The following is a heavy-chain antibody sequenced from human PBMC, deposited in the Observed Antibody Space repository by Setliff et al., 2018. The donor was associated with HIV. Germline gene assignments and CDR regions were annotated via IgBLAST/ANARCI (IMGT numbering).Heavy chain of an antibody. CDR3: ARGNSSSFFFDY. J-gene: IGHJ4*02. D-gene: IGHD6-19*01. CDR2: INHSGNT. CDR1: GGPFSGYY. Sequence: PSETLSLTCAVYGGPFSGYYWSWIRQPPGKGLEWIGEINHSGNTNYNPSLKSRVTISVVTSKNQFSLKLRSVTAADTTVYYCARGNSSSFFFDYWGQGTLVTVSS. V-gene: IGHV4-34*01.